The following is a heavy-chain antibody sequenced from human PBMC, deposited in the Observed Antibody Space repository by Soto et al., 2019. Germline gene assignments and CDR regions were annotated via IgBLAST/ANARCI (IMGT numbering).Heavy chain of an antibody. CDR3: ARDHPGGGEYRSVFDH. CDR1: GFTFRYSA. V-gene: IGHV3-30*01. J-gene: IGHJ4*02. D-gene: IGHD3-10*01. CDR2: ISYDGTTT. Sequence: QEHLVESGGGVVRPGRSLRLSCAPSGFTFRYSAMHWVRQAPGTGLEWLAVISYDGTTTYYADSVKGRFTISRDNSKNTLFLQMNCLRVEDTGVYYCARDHPGGGEYRSVFDHWGEGTLLTVSS.